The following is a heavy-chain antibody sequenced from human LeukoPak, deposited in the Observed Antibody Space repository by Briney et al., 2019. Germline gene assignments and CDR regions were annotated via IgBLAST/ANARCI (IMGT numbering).Heavy chain of an antibody. D-gene: IGHD1-1*01. V-gene: IGHV3-23*01. J-gene: IGHJ3*02. CDR3: TRVMYNYGPGAFDI. CDR1: GFTFNTYA. CDR2: ISGSGDST. Sequence: PGGSLRLSCAASGFTFNTYAMSWVRQAPGKGLEWVSAISGSGDSTYYADSVKGRFTISRDNSKNTLWLQMDSLRTEDTALYYCTRVMYNYGPGAFDIWGQGTMVTVSS.